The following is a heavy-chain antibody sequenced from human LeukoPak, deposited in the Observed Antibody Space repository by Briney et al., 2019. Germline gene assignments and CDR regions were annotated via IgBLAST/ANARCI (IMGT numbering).Heavy chain of an antibody. CDR1: GGSISSSTFY. J-gene: IGHJ4*02. CDR3: ARGETWNYEGELYFTY. V-gene: IGHV4-39*07. Sequence: PSETLSLTCTVSGGSISSSTFYWRWIRQPPGKGLESIESFYYGGNIHYNPPLKSRVTISVDASKNHLSLKLSSVTAADTAVYYCARGETWNYEGELYFTYWGQGTQVTVSS. D-gene: IGHD1-7*01. CDR2: FYYGGNI.